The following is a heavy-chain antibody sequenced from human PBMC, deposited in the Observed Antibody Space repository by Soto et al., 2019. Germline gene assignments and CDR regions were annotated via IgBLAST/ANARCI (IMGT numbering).Heavy chain of an antibody. CDR1: GGTFSSYA. Sequence: GASVKVSCKASGGTFSSYAISWVRQAPGQGLEWMGGIIPIFGTANYAQKFQGRVTITADESTSTAYMELSSLRSEDTAVYYCARESGYNAHYYYGMDGWGQGTTVTVAS. CDR2: IIPIFGTA. V-gene: IGHV1-69*13. CDR3: ARESGYNAHYYYGMDG. D-gene: IGHD1-20*01. J-gene: IGHJ6*02.